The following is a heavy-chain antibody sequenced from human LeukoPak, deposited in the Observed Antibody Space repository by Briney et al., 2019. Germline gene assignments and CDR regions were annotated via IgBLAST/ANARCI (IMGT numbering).Heavy chain of an antibody. V-gene: IGHV3-13*01. J-gene: IGHJ6*03. Sequence: TWETLTLSCAASGFTFSSYDMHWIRQAAGKGLEWVSAIGTAGDTYYHGSVKGRFTISRENAKNALYLRMSSLTAGDTAVYYCASSAVRLAATYYMHVWGKGTTVTVPS. D-gene: IGHD2-15*01. CDR1: GFTFSSYD. CDR3: ASSAVRLAATYYMHV. CDR2: IGTAGDT.